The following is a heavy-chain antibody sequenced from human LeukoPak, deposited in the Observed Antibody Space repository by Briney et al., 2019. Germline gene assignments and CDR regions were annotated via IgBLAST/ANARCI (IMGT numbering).Heavy chain of an antibody. Sequence: GGSLRLSCAASGFTFSNSWMHWVRQPPGKGLVWVSRSNPDGSTTTYADSVQGRFTISRDNAKNTLYLQMNSLRAEDTAVYYCAKDRYCSGGSCYYDAFDIWGQGTMVTVSS. J-gene: IGHJ3*02. D-gene: IGHD2-15*01. CDR3: AKDRYCSGGSCYYDAFDI. CDR2: SNPDGSTT. CDR1: GFTFSNSW. V-gene: IGHV3-74*01.